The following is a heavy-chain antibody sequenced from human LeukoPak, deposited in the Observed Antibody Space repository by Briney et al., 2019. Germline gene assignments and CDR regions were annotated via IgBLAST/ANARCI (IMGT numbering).Heavy chain of an antibody. CDR1: GGSFSGYY. J-gene: IGHJ6*03. CDR2: INHSGST. CDR3: ARLHTWPHYYYYYMDV. Sequence: SETLSLTCAVYGGSFSGYYWSWIRQPPGKGLEWIGEINHSGSTNYNPSLKSRVTISVDTSKNQFSLKLTSVTAADTAVYYCARLHTWPHYYYYYMDVWGKGTTVTVSS. D-gene: IGHD2-2*02. V-gene: IGHV4-34*01.